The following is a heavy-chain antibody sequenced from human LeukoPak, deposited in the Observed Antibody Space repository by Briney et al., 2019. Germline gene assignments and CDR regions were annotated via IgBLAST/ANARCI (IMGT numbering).Heavy chain of an antibody. D-gene: IGHD1-26*01. CDR3: ARDGIVGPNIPGEKGLDY. Sequence: ASVKVSCKASGYTFTSYAMQWVRQAPGQGLEWMGWINAGNGNTKYSQKFQGRVTITRDTSASTAYMELSRLTSEDTAVYYCARDGIVGPNIPGEKGLDYWGQGTLVTVSS. CDR2: INAGNGNT. V-gene: IGHV1-3*01. J-gene: IGHJ4*02. CDR1: GYTFTSYA.